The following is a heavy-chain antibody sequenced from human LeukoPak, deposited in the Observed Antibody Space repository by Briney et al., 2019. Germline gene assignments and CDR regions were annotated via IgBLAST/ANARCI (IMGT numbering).Heavy chain of an antibody. Sequence: SETLSLTCAVSGSSISNSYYWVWIRQPPGKGLEWIGSIYHSGSTYYNPSLTSRVTISVDTSRNQFSLKLSSVTAADTAVYYCARWGSSGWYFQHWGQGTLVTVSS. CDR2: IYHSGST. CDR1: GSSISNSYY. J-gene: IGHJ1*01. V-gene: IGHV4-38-2*01. CDR3: ARWGSSGWYFQH. D-gene: IGHD6-19*01.